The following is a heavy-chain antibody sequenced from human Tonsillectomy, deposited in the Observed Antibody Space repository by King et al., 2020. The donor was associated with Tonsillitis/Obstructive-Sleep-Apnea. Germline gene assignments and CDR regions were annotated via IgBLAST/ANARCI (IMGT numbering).Heavy chain of an antibody. CDR1: GGSISSSSYY. D-gene: IGHD3-3*01. Sequence: QLQESGPGLVKPSETLSLTCTVSGGSISSSSYYWGWIRQPPGKGLEWIGSIYYSGSTYYNPSLKSRVTISVDTSKNQFSLKLSAVTAADTAVYYCARHGNCGWRGYYDFWSGYPPGAFDIWGQGTMVTVSS. CDR3: ARHGNCGWRGYYDFWSGYPPGAFDI. V-gene: IGHV4-39*01. CDR2: IYYSGST. J-gene: IGHJ3*02.